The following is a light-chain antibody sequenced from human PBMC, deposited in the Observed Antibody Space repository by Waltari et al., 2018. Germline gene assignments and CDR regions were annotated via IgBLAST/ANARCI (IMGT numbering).Light chain of an antibody. J-gene: IGKJ5*01. CDR2: DAS. Sequence: DIQMTQTPSSLSASVGDRVTISFQASQDINNYLNWYQQKPGKAPKLLIYDASNLEIWVPSRFSGGGSGTDFTFIITSLQPEDIATYYCQQYENLPLTFGQGTRLEI. CDR1: QDINNY. V-gene: IGKV1-33*01. CDR3: QQYENLPLT.